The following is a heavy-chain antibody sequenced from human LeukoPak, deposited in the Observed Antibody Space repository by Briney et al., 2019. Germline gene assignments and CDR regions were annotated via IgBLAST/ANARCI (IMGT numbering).Heavy chain of an antibody. D-gene: IGHD5-18*01. V-gene: IGHV3-53*01. J-gene: IGHJ4*02. CDR3: ARDSEYSYGYDFDY. CDR1: GFTVSSYY. CDR2: IYGGGST. Sequence: GGSLRLSCAASGFTVSSYYVSWVRQAPGKGLEGVSVIYGGGSTYYADSVKGRFTISGDNSKNTLYLQMNNLRVEDTALYYCARDSEYSYGYDFDYWGQGTLVTVSS.